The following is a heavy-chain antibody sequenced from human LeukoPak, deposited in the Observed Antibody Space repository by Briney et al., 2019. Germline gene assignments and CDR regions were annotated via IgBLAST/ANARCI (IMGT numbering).Heavy chain of an antibody. CDR2: ISSSSSTI. Sequence: GGSLRLSPAPSGFTFSSYIMNGGRQALGKGMEWGSYISSSSSTIYYADSVKGRFTISRDNAKNSLYLQMNSLRAEDTAVYYCAREAEDYYDSSGFHDHWGQGTLVPVSS. J-gene: IGHJ4*02. V-gene: IGHV3-48*04. D-gene: IGHD3-22*01. CDR3: AREAEDYYDSSGFHDH. CDR1: GFTFSSYI.